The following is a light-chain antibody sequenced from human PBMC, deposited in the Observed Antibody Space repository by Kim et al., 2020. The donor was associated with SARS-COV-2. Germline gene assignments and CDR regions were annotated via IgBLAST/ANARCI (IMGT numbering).Light chain of an antibody. CDR2: DVS. Sequence: QSALTQPASVSGSPGQSITISCTGTSSDVGGYDFVSWYQQHPGKAPKLMIYDVSKWPSGVANRFSGSKSGNTASLTISGLQAEDEADYYCSSYTSSSTSVFGIGTKVTVL. J-gene: IGLJ1*01. CDR1: SSDVGGYDF. V-gene: IGLV2-14*03. CDR3: SSYTSSSTSV.